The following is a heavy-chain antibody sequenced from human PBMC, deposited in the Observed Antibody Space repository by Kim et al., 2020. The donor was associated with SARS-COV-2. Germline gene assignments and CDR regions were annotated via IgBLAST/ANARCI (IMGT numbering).Heavy chain of an antibody. CDR1: GYTFTSYY. D-gene: IGHD6-13*01. V-gene: IGHV1-46*01. Sequence: ASVKVSCKASGYTFTSYYMNWVRQAPGQGLEWMGIINPSGGSTSYAQKFQGRVTMTRDTSTSTVYMELSSLRSEDTAVYYCARAPGAAAGGGWYFDLWGRGTLVTVSS. CDR2: INPSGGST. J-gene: IGHJ2*01. CDR3: ARAPGAAAGGGWYFDL.